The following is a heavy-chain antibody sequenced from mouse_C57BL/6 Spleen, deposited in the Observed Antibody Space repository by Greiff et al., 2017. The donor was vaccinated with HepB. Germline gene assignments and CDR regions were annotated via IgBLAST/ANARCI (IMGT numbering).Heavy chain of an antibody. Sequence: VQLQQSGAELVRPGASVKLSCTASGFNITDYYMHWVKQRPEQGLEWIGRIDPEDGDTEYAPKFQGKATMTADTSSNTAYLQLSSLTSEDTAVYYCTTTMVTTGFAYWGQGTLVTVSA. D-gene: IGHD2-2*01. J-gene: IGHJ3*01. V-gene: IGHV14-1*01. CDR3: TTTMVTTGFAY. CDR2: IDPEDGDT. CDR1: GFNITDYY.